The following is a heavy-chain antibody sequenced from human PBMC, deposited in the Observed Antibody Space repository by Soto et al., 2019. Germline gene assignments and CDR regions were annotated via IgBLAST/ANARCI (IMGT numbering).Heavy chain of an antibody. D-gene: IGHD6-13*01. CDR3: AKEGEQLTSFDY. J-gene: IGHJ4*02. CDR1: GFTFSSYG. V-gene: IGHV3-30*18. CDR2: ISYDGSNK. Sequence: SLRLSCAASGFTFSSYGMHWVRQAPGKGLEWVAVISYDGSNKYYADSVKGRFTISRDNSKNTLYLQMNSLRAEDTAVYYCAKEGEQLTSFDYWGQGTLVTVSS.